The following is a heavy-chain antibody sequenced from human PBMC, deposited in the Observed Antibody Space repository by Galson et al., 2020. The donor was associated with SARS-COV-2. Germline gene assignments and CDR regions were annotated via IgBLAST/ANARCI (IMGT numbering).Heavy chain of an antibody. CDR1: GFTFDEYA. J-gene: IGHJ4*02. V-gene: IGHV3-9*01. CDR3: VKGGYGGFFDS. CDR2: ISFNSGSI. D-gene: IGHD5-12*01. Sequence: GGSLRLSCAASGFTFDEYAMHWVRQTPGKGLEWVSGISFNSGSIGYADSVKGRFAISRDNAKNSLYLQMNSLRPDDTALYYCVKGGYGGFFDSCGQGTLVTVSS.